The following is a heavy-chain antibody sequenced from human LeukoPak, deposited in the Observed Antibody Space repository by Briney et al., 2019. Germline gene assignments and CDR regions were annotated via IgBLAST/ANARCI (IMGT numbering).Heavy chain of an antibody. Sequence: GGSLRLSCAASEFTFSRYAMHWVRQDQGKGLEYISAINTNGNKTYYANSVKGRFTISRDNSKNTVYLKMGSLRPDDMAVYYCASSAVGYFDFWGQGSVVTVSS. D-gene: IGHD1-26*01. V-gene: IGHV3-64*01. CDR2: INTNGNKT. J-gene: IGHJ4*02. CDR3: ASSAVGYFDF. CDR1: EFTFSRYA.